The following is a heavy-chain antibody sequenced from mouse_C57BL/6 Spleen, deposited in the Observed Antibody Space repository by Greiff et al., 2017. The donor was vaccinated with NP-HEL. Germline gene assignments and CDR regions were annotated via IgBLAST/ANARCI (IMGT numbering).Heavy chain of an antibody. V-gene: IGHV1-39*01. CDR1: GYSFTDYN. CDR3: ARGGVYYDDAMDY. J-gene: IGHJ4*01. CDR2: INPKYGTN. D-gene: IGHD2-4*01. Sequence: QLQESGPELVKPGASVKISCKASGYSFTDYNMNWVKQSNGKSLEWIGLINPKYGTNSYNQKFKGKATLTVDQSSSTAYMQLNSLTSEDSAVYYCARGGVYYDDAMDYWGQGTSVTVSS.